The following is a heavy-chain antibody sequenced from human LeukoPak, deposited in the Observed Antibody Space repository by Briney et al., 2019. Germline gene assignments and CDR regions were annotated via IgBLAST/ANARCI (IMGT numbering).Heavy chain of an antibody. D-gene: IGHD4-11*01. CDR1: GGSISSGDYY. Sequence: SETLSLTCTVSGGSISSGDYYWSWIRQPPGKGLEWIGYIYYSGSTYYNPSLKSRVTISVDTSKNQFSLKLSSVTAADTAVYYCARAKDYSNPIFDYWGQGTLVTVSS. CDR2: IYYSGST. V-gene: IGHV4-30-4*01. CDR3: ARAKDYSNPIFDY. J-gene: IGHJ4*02.